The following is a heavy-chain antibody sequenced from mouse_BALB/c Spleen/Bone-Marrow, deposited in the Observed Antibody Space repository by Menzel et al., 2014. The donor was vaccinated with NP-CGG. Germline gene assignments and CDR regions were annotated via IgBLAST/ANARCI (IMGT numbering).Heavy chain of an antibody. CDR2: IRNNANGYTT. D-gene: IGHD2-1*01. Sequence: EVKLMESGGGLVQPGGFLRLSCATSGFTFTDHYMSWVRQPPGKALEWLGFIRNNANGYTTEYSASVKGRFTISRDNSQSIVYLQMNTLRAEDSATYYCARDYLYYFDYWGQGTTLTVSS. CDR3: ARDYLYYFDY. V-gene: IGHV7-3*02. J-gene: IGHJ2*01. CDR1: GFTFTDHY.